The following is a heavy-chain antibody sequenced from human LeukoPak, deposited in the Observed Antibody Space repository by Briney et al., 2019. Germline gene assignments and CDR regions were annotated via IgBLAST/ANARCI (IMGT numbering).Heavy chain of an antibody. Sequence: ASLKVSCKASGYTFTSYDINWVRQAPGQELEWRGWMNPNRGNTGYAQKFQGRVTMTTNTSVSTAYMERSSLGSEDTAVYYCARGGTYYYDSSGYYYVPRRDYYMDVWGKGTTVTVSS. D-gene: IGHD3-22*01. CDR2: MNPNRGNT. CDR3: ARGGTYYYDSSGYYYVPRRDYYMDV. CDR1: GYTFTSYD. J-gene: IGHJ6*03. V-gene: IGHV1-8*01.